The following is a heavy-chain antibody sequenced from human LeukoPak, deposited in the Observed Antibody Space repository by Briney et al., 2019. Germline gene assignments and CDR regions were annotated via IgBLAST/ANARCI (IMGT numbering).Heavy chain of an antibody. CDR2: IKQDGSEK. CDR1: GFTFSSYW. Sequence: GGSLRLSCAASGFTFSSYWMSWVRQAPGKGLEWVANIKQDGSEKYYVDSVKGRFTISRDNAKNSLYLQMNSLRAEDTAVYYCARVPRDIVLMVYAPVYYYYMDVWGKGTTVTVSS. V-gene: IGHV3-7*01. D-gene: IGHD2-8*01. CDR3: ARVPRDIVLMVYAPVYYYYMDV. J-gene: IGHJ6*03.